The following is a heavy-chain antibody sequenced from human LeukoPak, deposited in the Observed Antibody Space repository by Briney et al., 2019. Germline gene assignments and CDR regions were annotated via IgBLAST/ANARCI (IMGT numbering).Heavy chain of an antibody. Sequence: SETLSLTCTVSGGSTSSGGYYWSWIRQHPGKGLEWIGYIYYSGSTYYNPSLKSRVTISVDRSKNQFSLNLSSVTAADTAVYYCATSLDYYGMDVWGQGTTVTVSS. J-gene: IGHJ6*02. D-gene: IGHD3-16*01. CDR1: GGSTSSGGYY. V-gene: IGHV4-31*03. CDR2: IYYSGST. CDR3: ATSLDYYGMDV.